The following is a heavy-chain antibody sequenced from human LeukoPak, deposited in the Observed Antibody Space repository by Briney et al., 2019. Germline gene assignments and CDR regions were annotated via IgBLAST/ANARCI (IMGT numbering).Heavy chain of an antibody. Sequence: PGGSLRLSCAASGFTFSSCAMSWVRQAPGEGLEWISAISASGGSTYYADSVKGRFTISRDNSKNTLYLQMNSLRADDTAVYYCAKSINFLIAAAGSSDYWGQGTLVTVSS. CDR3: AKSINFLIAAAGSSDY. CDR1: GFTFSSCA. D-gene: IGHD6-13*01. CDR2: ISASGGST. J-gene: IGHJ4*02. V-gene: IGHV3-23*01.